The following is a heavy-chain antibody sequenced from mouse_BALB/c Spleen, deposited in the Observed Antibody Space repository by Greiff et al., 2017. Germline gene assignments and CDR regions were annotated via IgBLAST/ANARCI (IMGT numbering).Heavy chain of an antibody. CDR3: ARGAGKNSFDY. V-gene: IGHV5-4*02. J-gene: IGHJ2*01. CDR2: ISDGGSYT. D-gene: IGHD3-3*01. CDR1: GFTFSDYY. Sequence: EVQRVESGGGLVKPGGSLKLSCAASGFTFSDYYMYWVRQTPEKRLEWVATISDGGSYTYYPDSVKGRFTISRDNAKNNLYLQMSSLKSEDTAMYYCARGAGKNSFDYWGQGTTLTVAS.